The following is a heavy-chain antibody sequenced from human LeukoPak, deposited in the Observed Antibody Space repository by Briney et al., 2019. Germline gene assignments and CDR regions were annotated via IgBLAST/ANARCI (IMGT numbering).Heavy chain of an antibody. J-gene: IGHJ4*01. CDR1: GGSIRSSYYY. CDR3: ASDKGYSNNYFDY. V-gene: IGHV4-39*01. Sequence: NTSETLSLTCTVSGGSIRSSYYYWGWIRQPPGKGLEWIGSIYDSGSTYYNPSLKSRVTISVDTSRNQFSLKLSSVTAADTALYYCASDKGYSNNYFDYWGQGTLVTVSS. CDR2: IYDSGST. D-gene: IGHD6-13*01.